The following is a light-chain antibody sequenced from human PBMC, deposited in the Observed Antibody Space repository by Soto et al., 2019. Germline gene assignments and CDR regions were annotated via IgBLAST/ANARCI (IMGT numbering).Light chain of an antibody. CDR3: MQALQSSFT. V-gene: IGKV2-28*01. Sequence: DIVMTQSPLSLSVTPGEAASISCRCSQSLLHRNGNSYLDWYLQRPGQSPQLLISLASNRASGVPDRFSGSGSGTDFTLHISRVEAEDVGVYYFMQALQSSFTFGPGTKVD. CDR2: LAS. J-gene: IGKJ3*01. CDR1: QSLLHRNGNSY.